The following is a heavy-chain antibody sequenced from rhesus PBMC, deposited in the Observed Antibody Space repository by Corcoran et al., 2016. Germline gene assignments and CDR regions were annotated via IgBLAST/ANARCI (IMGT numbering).Heavy chain of an antibody. CDR1: GGSISDDYY. V-gene: IGHV4-106*01. J-gene: IGHJ4*01. CDR3: ARDRDY. Sequence: QVQLQESGPGLVKPSETLSLTCAVSGGSISDDYYWRWIRQPPGKGLEWIGYISGSGGGTHYNPSLKKRVTISIDTSKNQFSRKLSLVTAADAAVYYCARDRDYWGQGVLVTVSS. CDR2: ISGSGGGT.